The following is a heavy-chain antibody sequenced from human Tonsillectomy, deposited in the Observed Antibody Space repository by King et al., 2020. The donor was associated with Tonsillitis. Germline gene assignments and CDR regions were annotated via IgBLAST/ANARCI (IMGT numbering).Heavy chain of an antibody. CDR2: IWYDGSNK. Sequence: VQLVESGGGVVQPGRSLRLSCAASGLSLSSYGMHWLRQAPGKGLEWVAVIWYDGSNKYYADSVKGRFTISRDNSKNTLYLQMNSLRDEDTAVYYCARAPPAAPRSYYYYGMDVWGKGTTVTVSS. V-gene: IGHV3-33*03. D-gene: IGHD2-2*01. J-gene: IGHJ6*04. CDR3: ARAPPAAPRSYYYYGMDV. CDR1: GLSLSSYG.